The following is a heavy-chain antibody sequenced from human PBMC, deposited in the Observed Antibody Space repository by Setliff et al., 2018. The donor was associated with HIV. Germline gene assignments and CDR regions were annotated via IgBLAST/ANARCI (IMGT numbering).Heavy chain of an antibody. D-gene: IGHD6-19*01. V-gene: IGHV4-34*01. CDR1: GGSLSSYY. Sequence: PSETLSLTCVAYGGSLSSYYWNWIRQTPGKGLEWIGEIHPTGHINYNPSCKSRVTVSLDTSKIQFSLKLNSVTAADTGVYYCAAFDSGRDVWGQGTLVTVSS. CDR2: IHPTGHI. CDR3: AAFDSGRDV. J-gene: IGHJ4*02.